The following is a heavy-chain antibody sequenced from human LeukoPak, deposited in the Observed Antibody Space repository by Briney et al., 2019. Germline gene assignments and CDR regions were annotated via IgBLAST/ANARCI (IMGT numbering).Heavy chain of an antibody. D-gene: IGHD3-3*01. CDR2: IKQDGSEK. V-gene: IGHV3-7*01. J-gene: IGHJ4*02. Sequence: GGSLRLSCAASEFTFSSYWMSWVRQAPGKGLEWVANIKQDGSEKYYVDSVKGRFTLSRDNSINTVDLQMNSLRAEDTAVYYCVKEYHSRGFGAYFDYWGQGTLVTVSS. CDR3: VKEYHSRGFGAYFDY. CDR1: EFTFSSYW.